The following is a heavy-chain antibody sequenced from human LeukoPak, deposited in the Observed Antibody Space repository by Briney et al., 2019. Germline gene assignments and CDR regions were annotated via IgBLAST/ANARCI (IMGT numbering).Heavy chain of an antibody. D-gene: IGHD2-2*01. J-gene: IGHJ3*01. Sequence: GGSLRLSCAASGFTFSSFAMSWVRQAPGKGLEWVSAISGSGGSAFYADSVKGRFTISRDNSKNTLFLQMNGLRAEDTAVYYCAKDRSCSGSSCNVGSWGQGTMVTVSS. V-gene: IGHV3-23*01. CDR3: AKDRSCSGSSCNVGS. CDR1: GFTFSSFA. CDR2: ISGSGGSA.